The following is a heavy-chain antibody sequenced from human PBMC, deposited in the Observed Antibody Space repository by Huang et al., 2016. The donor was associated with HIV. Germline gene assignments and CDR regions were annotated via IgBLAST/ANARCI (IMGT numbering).Heavy chain of an antibody. J-gene: IGHJ4*02. Sequence: EEQLVESGGGWVQPGGSRRLSCAASGFSFSSCNRNWVRQAPGKGLEGLSYISETGSVITYADSVKGRFTVSRDNAKNSLYLQMDSLRAEDTAVYYCARGYSSSWLYNWGQGTLVTVSS. CDR3: ARGYSSSWLYN. D-gene: IGHD6-13*01. CDR2: ISETGSVI. V-gene: IGHV3-48*01. CDR1: GFSFSSCN.